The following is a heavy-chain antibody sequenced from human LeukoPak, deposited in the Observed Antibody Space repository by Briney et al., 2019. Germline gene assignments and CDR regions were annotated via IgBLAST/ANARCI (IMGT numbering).Heavy chain of an antibody. CDR2: ISYDGSNK. V-gene: IGHV3-30*18. D-gene: IGHD3-10*01. Sequence: GGSLRLSCAASGFTFSSYGMHWVRQAPGKGLEWVAVISYDGSNKYYADSVKGRFTISRDNSKNTLYLQMNSLRAEDTAVYYCAKDGTRGSGSYLSAYYFDYWGQGTLVTVSS. CDR1: GFTFSSYG. CDR3: AKDGTRGSGSYLSAYYFDY. J-gene: IGHJ4*02.